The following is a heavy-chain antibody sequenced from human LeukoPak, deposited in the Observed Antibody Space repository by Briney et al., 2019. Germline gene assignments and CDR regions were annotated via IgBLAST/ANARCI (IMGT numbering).Heavy chain of an antibody. D-gene: IGHD3-3*01. J-gene: IGHJ5*02. CDR2: INHSGSI. V-gene: IGHV4-34*01. CDR1: GGSFSGYY. Sequence: SETLSLTCAVYGGSFSGYYWSWIRQPPGKGLEWIGEINHSGSINYNPSLKSRVTISVDTSKNQFSLKLSSVTAADTAVYYCARVWGPTIFGVGNWFDPWGQGTLVTVSS. CDR3: ARVWGPTIFGVGNWFDP.